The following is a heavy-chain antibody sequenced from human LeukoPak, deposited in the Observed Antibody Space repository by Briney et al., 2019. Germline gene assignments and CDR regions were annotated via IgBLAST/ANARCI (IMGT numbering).Heavy chain of an antibody. D-gene: IGHD3-3*01. CDR2: IYYSGST. CDR1: GGSISSYY. J-gene: IGHJ5*02. V-gene: IGHV4-59*08. CDR3: ARRVGYDFWSGYFYSFDP. Sequence: SETLSLTCTVSGGSISSYYWSWIRQPPGKGLEWIGYIYYSGSTNYNPSLKSRVTISVDTSKNQFSLKLSSVTAADTAVCYCARRVGYDFWSGYFYSFDPWGQGTLVTVSS.